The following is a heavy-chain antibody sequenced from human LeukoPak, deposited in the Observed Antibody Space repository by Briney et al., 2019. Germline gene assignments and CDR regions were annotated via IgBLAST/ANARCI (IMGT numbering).Heavy chain of an antibody. CDR3: ARGGQRWLQFPYDY. CDR1: GHTFTNYH. Sequence: ASVKVSCKASGHTFTNYHIHWVRQAPGQGLEWMGILTPRGDITNYAQKFQGRVTMTRDTSTSTIYMELSSLRSEDTAVYYCARGGQRWLQFPYDYWGQGTVVTVPS. J-gene: IGHJ4*02. D-gene: IGHD5-24*01. V-gene: IGHV1-46*01. CDR2: LTPRGDIT.